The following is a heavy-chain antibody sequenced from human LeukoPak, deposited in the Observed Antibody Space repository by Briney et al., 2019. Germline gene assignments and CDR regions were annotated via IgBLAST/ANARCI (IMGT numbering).Heavy chain of an antibody. CDR1: GYTFTGYY. CDR3: GRVSHPSYYDFGIVYNPVMTV. CDR2: INPNSGGT. J-gene: IGHJ6*02. D-gene: IGHD3-3*01. Sequence: ASVKVSCKASGYTFTGYYMHWVRQAPGQGLEWMGWINPNSGGTNYAQKFQGRVTMTRDTSISTAYMELSRLRSDDTAVYYCGRVSHPSYYDFGIVYNPVMTVGGQGTTAT. V-gene: IGHV1-2*02.